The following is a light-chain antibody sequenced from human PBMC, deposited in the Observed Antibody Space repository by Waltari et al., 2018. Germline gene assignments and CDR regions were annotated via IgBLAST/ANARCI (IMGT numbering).Light chain of an antibody. CDR2: AAS. J-gene: IGKJ1*01. V-gene: IGKV1-9*01. CDR3: QQLNSYPP. CDR1: QGISSY. Sequence: DIQLTQSPSFLSASVGDRVTITCRASQGISSYLAWYQQKPGKAPKLLIYAASTWQSGVPSRFSGSGSGTEFTLTISSLQPEDFATYYCQQLNSYPPFGQGTKVEIK.